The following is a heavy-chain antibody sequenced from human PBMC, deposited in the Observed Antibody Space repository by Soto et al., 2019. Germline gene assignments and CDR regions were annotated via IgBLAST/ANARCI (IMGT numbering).Heavy chain of an antibody. CDR2: INPSGGST. CDR1: GYTFTSYY. CDR3: AREKSGEVPFDI. J-gene: IGHJ3*02. Sequence: PGPPVKVSCKASGYTFTSYYMHWVRQAPGQGLEWMGIINPSGGSTSYAQKFQGRVTMTRDTSTSTVYMELSSLRSEDTAVYYCAREKSGEVPFDIWGQGTMVTVSS. V-gene: IGHV1-46*01. D-gene: IGHD3-10*01.